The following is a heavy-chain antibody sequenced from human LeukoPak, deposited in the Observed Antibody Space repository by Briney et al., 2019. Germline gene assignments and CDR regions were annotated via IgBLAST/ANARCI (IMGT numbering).Heavy chain of an antibody. CDR2: LFHSGTR. J-gene: IGHJ4*02. Sequence: SETLSLTCTVSGGSFSSYYWSWIRQPPGKGLEWIGYLFHSGTRRYNPSLKSRVTISADTTKNQFFLSLNSTTAADTAVYYCARRRGWKQQVVYFDYWGQGTLATVSS. CDR1: GGSFSSYY. CDR3: ARRRGWKQQVVYFDY. D-gene: IGHD6-13*01. V-gene: IGHV4-59*08.